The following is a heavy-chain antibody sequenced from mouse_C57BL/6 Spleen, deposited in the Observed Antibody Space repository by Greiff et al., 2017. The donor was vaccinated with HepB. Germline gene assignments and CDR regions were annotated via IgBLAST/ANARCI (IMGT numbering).Heavy chain of an antibody. CDR3: ARGGNYGSSTRYFDV. CDR1: GYTFTSYW. D-gene: IGHD1-1*01. CDR2: IYPSDSET. J-gene: IGHJ1*03. Sequence: QVQLKQPGAELVRPGSSVKLSCKASGYTFTSYWMDWVKQRPGQGLEWIGNIYPSDSETHYNQKFKDKATLTVDKSSSTAYMQLSSLTSEDSAVYYCARGGNYGSSTRYFDVWGTGTTVTVSS. V-gene: IGHV1-61*01.